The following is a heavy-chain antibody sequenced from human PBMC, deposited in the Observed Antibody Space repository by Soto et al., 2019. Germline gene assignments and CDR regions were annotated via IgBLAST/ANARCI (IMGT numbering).Heavy chain of an antibody. D-gene: IGHD3-22*01. CDR3: ARLRVPYDSLGYPYDAFDI. CDR1: EYTFTDYF. V-gene: IGHV1-2*02. CDR2: INPDSGGT. J-gene: IGHJ3*02. Sequence: QVQLVQSGAEVKKPGASMKVSCKASEYTFTDYFIHWVRQAPGQGLEWMGWINPDSGGTNFAQKFQGRITMTRDTSISTAYMELSRLRSDDAAVYYCARLRVPYDSLGYPYDAFDIWGPGPMVTVSS.